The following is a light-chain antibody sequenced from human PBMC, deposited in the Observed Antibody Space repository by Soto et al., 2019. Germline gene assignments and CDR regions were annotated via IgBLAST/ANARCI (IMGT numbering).Light chain of an antibody. CDR3: CSYAGSSYVV. Sequence: QSVLTQPPSVSGAPGQRVTISCTGSSSNIGAGYAVHWYQQLPGTGPKLLIYDNTIRPSGVPDRFSGSRSGTSASLAITGLQAEDEADYYCCSYAGSSYVVFGGGTKLTVL. J-gene: IGLJ2*01. CDR1: SSNIGAGYA. V-gene: IGLV1-40*01. CDR2: DNT.